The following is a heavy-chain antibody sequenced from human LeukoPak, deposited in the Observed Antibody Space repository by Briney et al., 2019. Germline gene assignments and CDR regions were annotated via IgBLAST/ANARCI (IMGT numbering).Heavy chain of an antibody. D-gene: IGHD6-19*01. CDR2: ITHRGST. CDR3: AMTVASREFDP. V-gene: IGHV4-34*01. Sequence: PLETLSLTCTVSGGSFSGYYWSWIRQPPGKGLEWIGEITHRGSTNYNPSLKSRVTMSVDTSMNQFSLKLSSVTAADTAVYYCAMTVASREFDPWGQGTLVTVSS. J-gene: IGHJ5*01. CDR1: GGSFSGYY.